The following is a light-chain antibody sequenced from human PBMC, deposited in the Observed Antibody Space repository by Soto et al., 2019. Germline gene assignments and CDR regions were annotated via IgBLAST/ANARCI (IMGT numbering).Light chain of an antibody. Sequence: EIVLTQSPGTLSLSPGERATLSCRASQSVSTYLAWYQQQPGQAPRLLIYGASSRATGIPDRFSGSGSGTEFTLTISSLQSEDFAVYYCQQYNNWPPWTFGQGTKVDIK. CDR3: QQYNNWPPWT. J-gene: IGKJ1*01. CDR1: QSVSTY. CDR2: GAS. V-gene: IGKV3D-15*01.